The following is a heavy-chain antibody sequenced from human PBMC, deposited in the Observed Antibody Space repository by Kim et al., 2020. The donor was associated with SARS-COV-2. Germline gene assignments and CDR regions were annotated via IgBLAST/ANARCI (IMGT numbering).Heavy chain of an antibody. D-gene: IGHD5-18*01. CDR2: ITTSGEAL. V-gene: IGHV3-11*04. CDR3: TRDPDTSSKVDY. CDR1: GFIFSDYR. Sequence: GGSLRLSCAASGFIFSDYRMSWIRHTAGEGLEWVALITTSGEALFYADSVKGRFSISRDNADNSVHRQMNSLRAEDSGIYYCTRDPDTSSKVDYWGRGILLTVSS. J-gene: IGHJ4*02.